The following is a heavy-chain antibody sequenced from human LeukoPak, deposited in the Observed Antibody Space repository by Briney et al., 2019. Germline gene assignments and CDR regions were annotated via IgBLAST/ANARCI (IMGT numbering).Heavy chain of an antibody. J-gene: IGHJ4*02. V-gene: IGHV3-7*01. Sequence: PGGSLRLSCAASGFSFSDFWMGWVRQAPGKGLEWVANINQDGSENYYVDSVKGRFTISRDNAKKSLYLQMNSLRAEDTAVYYCTKGGSNHYWGQGTLVTVST. D-gene: IGHD3-16*01. CDR2: INQDGSEN. CDR1: GFSFSDFW. CDR3: TKGGSNHY.